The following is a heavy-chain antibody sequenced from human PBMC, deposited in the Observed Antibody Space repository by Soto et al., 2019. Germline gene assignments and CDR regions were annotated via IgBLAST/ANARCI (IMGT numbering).Heavy chain of an antibody. V-gene: IGHV1-18*01. CDR2: ISVYNGNT. J-gene: IGHJ4*02. Sequence: ASVKVSCKASGYTFSSYGFTWVRQAPGEGLEWMGWISVYNGNTNYARKLQGRVTMTTDTSTSTAYMELRSLRSDDTAVYYCARASYDFWSGYYLNFAYWGQGTLVTVSS. CDR1: GYTFSSYG. D-gene: IGHD3-3*01. CDR3: ARASYDFWSGYYLNFAY.